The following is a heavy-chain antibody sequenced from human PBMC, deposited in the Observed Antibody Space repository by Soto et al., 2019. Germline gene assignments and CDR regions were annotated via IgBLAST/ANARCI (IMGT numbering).Heavy chain of an antibody. V-gene: IGHV5-51*01. CDR3: AASIFYYGMDV. J-gene: IGHJ6*02. CDR2: IYPGDCDT. Sequence: GESLKISCKGSGYTFTNYWIGWVRQMPGKGLEWMGIIYPGDCDTKYNPSFQGQVTISADKSITTTYLQWSSLKASDTAIYYCAASIFYYGMDVWGQGTTVTVS. CDR1: GYTFTNYW.